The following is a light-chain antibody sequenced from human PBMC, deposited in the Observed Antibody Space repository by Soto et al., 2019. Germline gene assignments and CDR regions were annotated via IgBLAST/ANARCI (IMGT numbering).Light chain of an antibody. CDR1: SGHSSYA. V-gene: IGLV4-69*01. CDR3: QTWGTGINCV. J-gene: IGLJ3*02. Sequence: QLVLTQSPSASASLGASVKLTCTLSSGHSSYAIAWHQLLPEKGPRFLMKLTSDGSHSKGDGIPDRFSGSSSGAERYLTISSLQTEGEADYHCQTWGTGINCVFGGGTKLTVL. CDR2: LTSDGSH.